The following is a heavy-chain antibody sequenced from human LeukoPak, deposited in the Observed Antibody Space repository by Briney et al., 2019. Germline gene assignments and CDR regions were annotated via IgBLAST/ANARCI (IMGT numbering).Heavy chain of an antibody. V-gene: IGHV3-33*06. Sequence: GGSLRLSCAASGFTFSSYGMHWVRQAPGKGLEWVAVIWYDGSNKYYADSVKGRFTISRDNSKNTLYLQMNSLRAEDTAVYYCAKHQPTYYDSSGSLDYWGQGTLVTVSS. CDR3: AKHQPTYYDSSGSLDY. CDR1: GFTFSSYG. J-gene: IGHJ4*02. D-gene: IGHD3-22*01. CDR2: IWYDGSNK.